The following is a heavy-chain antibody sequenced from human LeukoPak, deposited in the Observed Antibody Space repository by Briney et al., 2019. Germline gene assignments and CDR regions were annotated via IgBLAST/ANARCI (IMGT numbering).Heavy chain of an antibody. CDR1: GFTFSDYS. J-gene: IGHJ4*02. Sequence: GGSLRLSCAASGFTFSDYSMNWVRQAPGKGLDWVSSISSTSTYILYADSVKGRLTISRDNARNSLYLQMNSLRAEDTAVYYCAKDLAKQQLVRGPFDYWGQGTLVTVSS. V-gene: IGHV3-21*01. CDR2: ISSTSTYI. D-gene: IGHD6-13*01. CDR3: AKDLAKQQLVRGPFDY.